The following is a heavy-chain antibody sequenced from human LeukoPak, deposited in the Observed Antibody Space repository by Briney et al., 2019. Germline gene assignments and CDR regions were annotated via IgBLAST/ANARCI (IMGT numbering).Heavy chain of an antibody. J-gene: IGHJ4*02. CDR2: MNPNSGNT. CDR3: ARVSGYCSSTSCYQRIDY. D-gene: IGHD2-2*01. V-gene: IGHV1-8*01. CDR1: GYTFTSYD. Sequence: ASVKVSCTASGYTFTSYDINWVRQATGQGLEWMGWMNPNSGNTGYAQKFQGRVTMTRNTSISTAYMELSSLRSEDTAVYYCARVSGYCSSTSCYQRIDYWGQGTLVTVSS.